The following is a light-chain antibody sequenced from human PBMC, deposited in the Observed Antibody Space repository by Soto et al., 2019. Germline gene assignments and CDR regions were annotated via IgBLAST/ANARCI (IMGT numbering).Light chain of an antibody. CDR2: GAS. CDR3: QQYNNWPPWT. V-gene: IGKV3-15*01. J-gene: IGKJ1*01. CDR1: QSVSTN. Sequence: EMAMTQCPATLSVSPGERATLSCRASQSVSTNLAWYQQKPGQAPRLLIYGASTRATGIPARFSGSGSGTEFTLTISSLQSEDFAVYYCQQYNNWPPWTFGQGTKVDI.